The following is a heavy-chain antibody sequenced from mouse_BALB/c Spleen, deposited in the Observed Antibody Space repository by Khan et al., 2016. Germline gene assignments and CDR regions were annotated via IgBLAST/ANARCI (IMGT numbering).Heavy chain of an antibody. Sequence: EVQLLETGGGLVQPKGSLKLSCAASGFTFNTSVMSWVRQAPGKGLEWVARMRSKSYNFATYYADSVKDRFTISRDDSQSILYLQMNNLKAEDTAMYYCVRSDGYCFAYWGQGTLVTVSA. CDR3: VRSDGYCFAY. CDR2: MRSKSYNFAT. CDR1: GFTFNTSV. D-gene: IGHD2-3*01. J-gene: IGHJ3*01. V-gene: IGHV10S3*01.